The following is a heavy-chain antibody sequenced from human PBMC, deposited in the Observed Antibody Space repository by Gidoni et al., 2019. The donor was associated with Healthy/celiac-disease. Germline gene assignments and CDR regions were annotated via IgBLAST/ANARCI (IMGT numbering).Heavy chain of an antibody. CDR3: ASGLMITFGGVIGPFEY. CDR2: IYYSGST. D-gene: IGHD3-16*02. Sequence: QVQLQESGPGLVKPSETLSLTCTVSGGSISSYYWSWIRQPPGKGLEWIGYIYYSGSTNYNPSLKSRVTISVDTSKNQFSLKLSSVTAADTAVYYCASGLMITFGGVIGPFEYWGQGTLVTVSS. V-gene: IGHV4-59*01. J-gene: IGHJ4*02. CDR1: GGSISSYY.